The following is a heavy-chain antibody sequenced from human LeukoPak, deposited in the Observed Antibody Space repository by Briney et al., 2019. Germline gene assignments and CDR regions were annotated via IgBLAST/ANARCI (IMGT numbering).Heavy chain of an antibody. Sequence: ASVKVSCKASGYTFTSYYMHWVRQAPGQGLEWMGIINPSGGSTSYAQKFQGRVTMTRDTSTSTVYMELSSLRSEDTAVYYCARGRWFGELLPTNWFDPWGQGTLVTVSS. D-gene: IGHD3-10*01. CDR2: INPSGGST. V-gene: IGHV1-46*01. CDR1: GYTFTSYY. CDR3: ARGRWFGELLPTNWFDP. J-gene: IGHJ5*02.